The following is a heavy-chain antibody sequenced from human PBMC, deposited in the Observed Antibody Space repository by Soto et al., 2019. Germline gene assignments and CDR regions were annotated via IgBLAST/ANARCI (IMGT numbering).Heavy chain of an antibody. CDR1: GGSISSYY. CDR2: IYYSGST. J-gene: IGHJ4*02. D-gene: IGHD3-22*01. V-gene: IGHV4-59*06. CDR3: ARSERGYYYDSSGSVDY. Sequence: SETLSLTCSVSGGSISSYYWSWIRQHPGKGLEWIGYIYYSGSTYYNPSLKSRVTISVDTSKNQFSLKLSSVTAADTAVYYCARSERGYYYDSSGSVDYWGQGTLVTVSS.